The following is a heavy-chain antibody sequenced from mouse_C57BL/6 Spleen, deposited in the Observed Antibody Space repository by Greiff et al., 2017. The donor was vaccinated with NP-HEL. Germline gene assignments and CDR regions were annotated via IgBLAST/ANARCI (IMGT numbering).Heavy chain of an antibody. D-gene: IGHD2-1*01. J-gene: IGHJ4*01. CDR1: GYTFTSYW. V-gene: IGHV1-52*01. CDR3: ARFYYGNYGSAMDY. CDR2: IDPSDSET. Sequence: QVQLQQPGAELVRPGSSVKLSCKASGYTFTSYWMHWVKQRPIQGLEWIGNIDPSDSETHYNQKFKDKATLTVDKSSSTAYMQLSSLTSEDSAVYYCARFYYGNYGSAMDYWGQGTSVTVSS.